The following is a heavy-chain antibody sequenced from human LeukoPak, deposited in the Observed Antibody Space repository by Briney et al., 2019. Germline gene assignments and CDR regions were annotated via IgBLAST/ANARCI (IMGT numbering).Heavy chain of an antibody. J-gene: IGHJ5*02. CDR1: GYTFTGYY. V-gene: IGHV1-2*02. CDR3: ARGTIAVEGWFDP. CDR2: INPNSGGT. Sequence: ASVKVSCKASGYTFTGYYMHWVRQAPGQGLEWMGWINPNSGGTNYAQKFQGRVTMTRDTSISTDYMELSRLRSDDTAVYYCARGTIAVEGWFDPWGQGTLVTVSS. D-gene: IGHD6-19*01.